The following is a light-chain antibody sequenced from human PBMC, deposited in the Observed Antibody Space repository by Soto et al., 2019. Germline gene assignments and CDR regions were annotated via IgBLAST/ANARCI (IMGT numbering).Light chain of an antibody. J-gene: IGLJ2*01. CDR2: EGS. CDR1: SSVVGSYNL. V-gene: IGLV2-23*01. Sequence: QSALTQPASVSGPPGQSITISCTGTSSVVGSYNLVSWYQQHPGKAPKLMIYEGSKRPSGVSNRFSGSKSGNTASLTISGLQAEDEADYYCCSYAGSSTLVFGGGTKVTVL. CDR3: CSYAGSSTLV.